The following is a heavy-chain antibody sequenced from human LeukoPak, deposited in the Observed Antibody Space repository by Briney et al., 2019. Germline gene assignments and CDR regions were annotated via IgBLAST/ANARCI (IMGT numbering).Heavy chain of an antibody. CDR2: IKQDSNEK. CDR1: EFTLTTYW. D-gene: IGHD2-2*01. CDR3: ARISHSSSWYFDL. J-gene: IGHJ2*01. V-gene: IGHV3-7*01. Sequence: GGSLRLSCAASEFTLTTYWMAWVRQAPGKGLEWVANIKQDSNEKNYMDSVKGRFTISRDNGMNSLYLQMNSLGAEDTAVYYCARISHSSSWYFDLWGRGTLVFVSS.